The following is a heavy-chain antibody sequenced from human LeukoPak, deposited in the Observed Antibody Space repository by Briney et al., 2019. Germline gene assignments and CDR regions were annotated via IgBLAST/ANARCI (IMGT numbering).Heavy chain of an antibody. V-gene: IGHV1-69*06. J-gene: IGHJ6*03. CDR1: GYTFTSYY. CDR2: IIPIFGTA. D-gene: IGHD2-15*01. CDR3: ARERYCSGGSCYHYYYYMDV. Sequence: GASVKVSCKASGYTFTSYYMHWVRQAPGQGLEWMGGIIPIFGTANYAQKFQGRVTITADKSTSTAYMELSSLRSEDTAVYYCARERYCSGGSCYHYYYYMDVWGKGTTVTVSS.